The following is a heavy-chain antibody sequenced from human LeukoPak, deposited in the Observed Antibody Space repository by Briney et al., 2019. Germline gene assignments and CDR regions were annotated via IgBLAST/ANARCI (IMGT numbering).Heavy chain of an antibody. CDR2: IYSGGST. D-gene: IGHD3-10*01. CDR1: GFTVGSNY. J-gene: IGHJ4*02. CDR3: ARGLGELWAFDY. Sequence: GGALRLSCAASGFTVGSNYMSWVHQAPGKGLEWVSVIYSGGSTYYADSVKGRFTISRDNSKNTLYLQMNSLRAEDTAVYYCARGLGELWAFDYWGQGTLVTVSS. V-gene: IGHV3-53*01.